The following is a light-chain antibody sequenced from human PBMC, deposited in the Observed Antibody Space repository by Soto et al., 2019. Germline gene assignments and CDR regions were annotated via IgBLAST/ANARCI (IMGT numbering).Light chain of an antibody. CDR1: SSDVGAYNY. J-gene: IGLJ3*02. V-gene: IGLV2-8*01. Sequence: QSALTQPPSASGSPGQSVTISCTGTSSDVGAYNYVSWYQQHPGKAPKLMIYDVTKRPSGVPDRFSGSKSGNTASLTVSGLQDEDQGDYYSPSYAGSRIWVFGGGTKVTVL. CDR2: DVT. CDR3: PSYAGSRIWV.